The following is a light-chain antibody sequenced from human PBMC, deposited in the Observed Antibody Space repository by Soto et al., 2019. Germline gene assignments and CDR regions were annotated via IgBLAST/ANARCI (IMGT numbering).Light chain of an antibody. V-gene: IGLV2-11*01. Sequence: QSALTQPRSVSGSPGQSVTISCTGARSDVGGYNYVSWYQQHAGKGPKLMIYDVTKRPSGVPDRVSASKSGNTASLTISGLQAEDEADYYCCSYAGNYIYVFGTGTKVTVL. CDR1: RSDVGGYNY. J-gene: IGLJ1*01. CDR2: DVT. CDR3: CSYAGNYIYV.